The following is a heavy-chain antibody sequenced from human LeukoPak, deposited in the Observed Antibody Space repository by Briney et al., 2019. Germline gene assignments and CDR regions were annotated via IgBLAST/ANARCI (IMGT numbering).Heavy chain of an antibody. CDR3: AMYIYDRTGRPFDY. CDR1: GGFISSYY. V-gene: IGHV4-59*08. D-gene: IGHD3/OR15-3a*01. Sequence: SETLSLTCTVSGGFISSYYWSWIRQPPGKGLEWIGYIYYSGSTNYNPSLKSRVTISVDTSKNQFTLKLSSVNSAGTDVYYCAMYIYDRTGRPFDYWGQGTLLTVSS. CDR2: IYYSGST. J-gene: IGHJ4*02.